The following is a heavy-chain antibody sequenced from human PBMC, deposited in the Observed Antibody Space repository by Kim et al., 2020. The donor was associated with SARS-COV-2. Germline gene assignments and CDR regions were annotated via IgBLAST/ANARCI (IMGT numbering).Heavy chain of an antibody. D-gene: IGHD3-10*01. V-gene: IGHV4-39*01. CDR3: ARTDGSGSYSRYYFDY. CDR2: IYYSGST. CDR1: GGSISSSSYY. J-gene: IGHJ4*02. Sequence: SETLSLTCTVSGGSISSSSYYWGWIRHPPGKGLEWIGSIYYSGSTYYNPSLKSRVTISVDTSKNQFSLKLSSVTAADTAVYYCARTDGSGSYSRYYFDYWGQGTLVTVSS.